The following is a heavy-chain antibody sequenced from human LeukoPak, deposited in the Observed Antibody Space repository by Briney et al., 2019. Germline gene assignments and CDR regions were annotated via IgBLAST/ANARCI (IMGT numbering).Heavy chain of an antibody. CDR1: GFTVSTNY. CDR2: IYSDGST. J-gene: IGHJ4*02. Sequence: GGSLRLSCAASGFTVSTNYMSWVRQAPGKQLEWVSDIYSDGSTFYADSVKGRFTISRDNSKNTLYLQTNSLRAEDTAVYYCARLKRYGGNFDYWGQGTLVTVSS. V-gene: IGHV3-53*01. D-gene: IGHD4-23*01. CDR3: ARLKRYGGNFDY.